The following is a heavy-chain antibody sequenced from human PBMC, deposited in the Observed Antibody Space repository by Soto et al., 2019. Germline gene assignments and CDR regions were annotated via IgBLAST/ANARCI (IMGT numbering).Heavy chain of an antibody. CDR1: GFTVSRNS. CDR3: AGGWSVTAIPGYFDY. D-gene: IGHD2-21*02. CDR2: FYYSGTT. V-gene: IGHV3-66*01. J-gene: IGHJ4*02. Sequence: EVQLVESGGGLVQPGGSLRLSCAASGFTVSRNSMSWVRQAPGKGLEWVSVFYYSGTTYYADSVKGRFTISRDNSKNTLYLQMNSLRAEDTAVYYCAGGWSVTAIPGYFDYWGQGTLVTVSS.